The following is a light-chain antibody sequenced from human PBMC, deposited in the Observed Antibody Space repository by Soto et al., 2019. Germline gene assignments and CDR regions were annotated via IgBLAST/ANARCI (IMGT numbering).Light chain of an antibody. V-gene: IGKV3-20*01. J-gene: IGKJ1*01. Sequence: EIVLTRSPGTLSLSPGERATLSCRASQSVSSSYLVWHQQKPGQAPRLLIYAASRRATGIPDRFSGSGSGTDFTLTISRLEPEDFAVYYCQQYGSSPWTFGQGTKVEIK. CDR2: AAS. CDR3: QQYGSSPWT. CDR1: QSVSSSY.